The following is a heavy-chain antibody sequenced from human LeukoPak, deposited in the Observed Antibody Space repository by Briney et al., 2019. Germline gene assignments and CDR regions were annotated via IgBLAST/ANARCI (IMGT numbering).Heavy chain of an antibody. V-gene: IGHV3-23*01. J-gene: IGHJ4*02. D-gene: IGHD4-17*01. Sequence: TGGSLRLSCAASGFTFSSDDMSWVRQAPGKGLVWVTGISGSGGSTYYADSVKGRFTISRDNSKSTLDLQMNSLRAEDTAAYYCAKDIHGDYGGLDYWGQGTLVTVSS. CDR2: ISGSGGST. CDR3: AKDIHGDYGGLDY. CDR1: GFTFSSDD.